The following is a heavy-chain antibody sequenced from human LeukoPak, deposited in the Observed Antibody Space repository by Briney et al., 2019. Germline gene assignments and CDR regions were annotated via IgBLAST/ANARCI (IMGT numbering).Heavy chain of an antibody. V-gene: IGHV5-51*01. Sequence: GESLKISCKGSGYSFTSYWIGWVRQMPRKGLEWMGIIYSGDSDTRYSPPFQGQVTTSADKSISTAYLQWSSLKASDTAMYYCARHSDNSGWFGGRAYWGQGTLVTVSS. D-gene: IGHD6-19*01. CDR3: ARHSDNSGWFGGRAY. J-gene: IGHJ4*02. CDR2: IYSGDSDT. CDR1: GYSFTSYW.